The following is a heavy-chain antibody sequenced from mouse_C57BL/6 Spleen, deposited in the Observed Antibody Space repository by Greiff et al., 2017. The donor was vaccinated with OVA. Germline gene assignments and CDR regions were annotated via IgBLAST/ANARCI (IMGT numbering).Heavy chain of an antibody. D-gene: IGHD1-1*01. CDR3: ARLGYSFYAMDY. V-gene: IGHV1-53*01. CDR1: GYTFTSYW. CDR2: INPSNGGT. Sequence: QVQLKESGTELVKPGASVKLSCKASGYTFTSYWMHWVKQRPGQGLEWIGNINPSNGGTNYNEKFKSKATLTVDKSSSTAYMQLSSLTSEDSAVYYCARLGYSFYAMDYWGQGTSVTVSS. J-gene: IGHJ4*01.